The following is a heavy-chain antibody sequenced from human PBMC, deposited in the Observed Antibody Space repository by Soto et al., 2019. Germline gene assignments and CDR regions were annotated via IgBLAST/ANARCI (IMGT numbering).Heavy chain of an antibody. V-gene: IGHV4-39*01. CDR2: IYYSGST. CDR1: GGSISSSSYY. CDR3: ASTIITIFGVVIKSYYYYGLDV. J-gene: IGHJ6*02. D-gene: IGHD3-3*01. Sequence: SETLSLTCTVSGGSISSSSYYWGWIRQPPGKGLEWIGSIYYSGSTYYNPSLKSRVTISVDTSKNQFSLKLSSVTAADTAVYYCASTIITIFGVVIKSYYYYGLDVWGQGTTVTVSS.